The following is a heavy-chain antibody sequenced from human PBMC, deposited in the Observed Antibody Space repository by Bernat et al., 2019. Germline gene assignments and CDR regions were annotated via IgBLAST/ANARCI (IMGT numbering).Heavy chain of an antibody. CDR3: TTKQAPRECNGENCYDS. V-gene: IGHV3-15*01. D-gene: IGHD2-8*01. CDR2: IKSKADGGTT. J-gene: IGHJ4*02. CDR1: GFTFIDAW. Sequence: EVQLLESGGGLVKPGGSLRLSCAASGFTFIDAWMNWVRQAPGKGLEFIGRIKSKADGGTTDYTATVKGRFTISRDDSHNMVYLQMNDLKTDDTALYYGTTKQAPRECNGENCYDSWGQGALVPVSS.